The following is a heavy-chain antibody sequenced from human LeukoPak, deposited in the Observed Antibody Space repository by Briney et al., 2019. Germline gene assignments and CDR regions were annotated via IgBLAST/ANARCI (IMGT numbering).Heavy chain of an antibody. Sequence: SVKASCKASGYTFTGYYMHWVRQAPGQGLEWMGWINPNSGGTNYAQKFQGRVTMTRDTPISTAYMELSRLRSDDTAVYYCARARYCSSTSCYYFDYWGQGTLVTVSS. CDR3: ARARYCSSTSCYYFDY. CDR1: GYTFTGYY. D-gene: IGHD2-2*01. CDR2: INPNSGGT. V-gene: IGHV1-2*02. J-gene: IGHJ4*02.